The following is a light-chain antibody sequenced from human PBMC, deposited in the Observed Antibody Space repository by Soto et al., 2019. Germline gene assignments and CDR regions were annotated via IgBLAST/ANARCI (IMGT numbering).Light chain of an antibody. J-gene: IGKJ1*01. CDR1: ESVSRW. V-gene: IGKV1-5*03. CDR3: QQYNAYCQA. CDR2: QAS. Sequence: DIQMTQSPSTLSASVGDRVTITCRASESVSRWLAGYQQKPGRTPKLLIYQASTLETGVPSRFSGSGSGTEFTLTISSLQPDDFATYYCQQYNAYCQAFGQGTKVEIK.